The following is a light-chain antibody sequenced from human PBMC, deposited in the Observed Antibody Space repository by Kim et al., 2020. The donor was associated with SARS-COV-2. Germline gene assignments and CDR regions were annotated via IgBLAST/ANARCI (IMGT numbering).Light chain of an antibody. CDR1: QSISNW. CDR3: QQYNSYWT. Sequence: SASIGDRVTITCRASQSISNWLAWYQQKPGKAPKLLIYDASSLESGVPSRFSGSGSGTEFTLTISSLQPDDFATYYCQQYNSYWTFGQGTKVEIK. J-gene: IGKJ1*01. V-gene: IGKV1-5*01. CDR2: DAS.